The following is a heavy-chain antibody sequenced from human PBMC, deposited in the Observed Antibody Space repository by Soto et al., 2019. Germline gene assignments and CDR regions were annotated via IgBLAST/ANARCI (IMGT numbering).Heavy chain of an antibody. CDR1: GFTFSSYA. J-gene: IGHJ3*02. V-gene: IGHV3-30-3*01. Sequence: QVQLVESGGGVVQPGRSLRLSCAASGFTFSSYAMHWVRQAPGKGLEWVAVISYDGSNKYYGDSVKGRFTISRDNSKNTLYLQMHSLRAEDTAVYYCARAATVVTPNGAFDIWGQGTMVTVSS. CDR3: ARAATVVTPNGAFDI. CDR2: ISYDGSNK. D-gene: IGHD4-17*01.